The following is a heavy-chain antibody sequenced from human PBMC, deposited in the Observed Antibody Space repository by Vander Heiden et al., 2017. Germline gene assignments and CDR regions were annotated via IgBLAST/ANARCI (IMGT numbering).Heavy chain of an antibody. Sequence: QVQLQESGPGLVKPSETLSLTCTVSGGSIRSYYWSWIRQSPGKGLEWIGYVFDSGATFYTPSLKSRVSISVDISKNHFSLKLTSVTAADTAVYYCARGGPSSKWLDPWGQGALVTVSS. CDR1: GGSIRSYY. CDR2: VFDSGAT. D-gene: IGHD1-26*01. V-gene: IGHV4-59*01. CDR3: ARGGPSSKWLDP. J-gene: IGHJ5*02.